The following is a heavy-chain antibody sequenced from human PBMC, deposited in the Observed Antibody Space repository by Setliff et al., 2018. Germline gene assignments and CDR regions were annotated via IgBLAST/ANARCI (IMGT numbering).Heavy chain of an antibody. J-gene: IGHJ4*02. Sequence: SETLSLTCAVYGGSFSGYYWSWIRQPPGRGLEWIGEINHSGSTNYNPSLKSRVTISVDTSKNQFSLKLSSVTAADTAVYYCARVPNFWSGYSDYWGQGTLVTVSS. CDR2: INHSGST. CDR3: ARVPNFWSGYSDY. V-gene: IGHV4-34*01. CDR1: GGSFSGYY. D-gene: IGHD3-3*01.